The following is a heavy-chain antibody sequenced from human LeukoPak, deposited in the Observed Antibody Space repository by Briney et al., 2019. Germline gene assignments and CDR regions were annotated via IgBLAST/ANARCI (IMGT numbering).Heavy chain of an antibody. D-gene: IGHD2-21*02. Sequence: RGSLRLSCAASGFTFSSYAMSWVRQAPGKGLEWVSAISGSGGSTYYADSVKGRFTLSRDNSKNTLYLQMNSLRAEDTAVYYCAKVISRDIVVVTAPLAAWGQGTLVTVSS. CDR2: ISGSGGST. V-gene: IGHV3-23*01. CDR3: AKVISRDIVVVTAPLAA. CDR1: GFTFSSYA. J-gene: IGHJ5*02.